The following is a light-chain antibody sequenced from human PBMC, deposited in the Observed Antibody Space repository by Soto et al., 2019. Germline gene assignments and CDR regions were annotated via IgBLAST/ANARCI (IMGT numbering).Light chain of an antibody. CDR3: QQYGSSPPYT. J-gene: IGKJ2*01. Sequence: EIVLTQSPGTLSLSPGERATLSCRASQSVSSSYLAWYQQKPGQAPRLLIYRASSRATGIPDRFSGSGSGTDFTLTISRLEPEDFVVYYCQQYGSSPPYTFGQGTKLEIK. CDR1: QSVSSSY. CDR2: RAS. V-gene: IGKV3-20*01.